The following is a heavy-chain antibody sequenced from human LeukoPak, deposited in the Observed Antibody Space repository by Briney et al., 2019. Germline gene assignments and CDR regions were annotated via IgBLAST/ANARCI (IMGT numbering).Heavy chain of an antibody. CDR3: ARAPLGYCSSTSCYTTDWYFDL. V-gene: IGHV4-31*03. Sequence: SETLSLTCTVSGGSISSGGYYWSWIRQHPGKGLEWIGYIYYSGSTYYNPSHKSRVTISVDTSKNQFSLKLSSVTAADTAVYYCARAPLGYCSSTSCYTTDWYFDLWGRGTLVTVSS. CDR2: IYYSGST. CDR1: GGSISSGGYY. D-gene: IGHD2-2*02. J-gene: IGHJ2*01.